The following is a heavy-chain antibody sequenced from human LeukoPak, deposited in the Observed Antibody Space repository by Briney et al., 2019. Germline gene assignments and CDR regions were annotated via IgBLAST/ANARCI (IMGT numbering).Heavy chain of an antibody. J-gene: IGHJ6*02. Sequence: PGGSLRLSCTASGFTSGDYAMSWVRQAPVKGLEWVANIKQDGSEKYYVDSVKGRFTISRDNAKNSLYLQMNSLRAEDTAVYYCARYQGGGWNVWGQGTTVTVSS. CDR2: IKQDGSEK. CDR3: ARYQGGGWNV. CDR1: GFTSGDYA. D-gene: IGHD6-19*01. V-gene: IGHV3-7*01.